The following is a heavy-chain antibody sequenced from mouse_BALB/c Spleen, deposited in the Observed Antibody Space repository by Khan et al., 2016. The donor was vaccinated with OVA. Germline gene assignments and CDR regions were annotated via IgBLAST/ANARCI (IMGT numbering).Heavy chain of an antibody. J-gene: IGHJ4*01. CDR1: GYTFTSYW. CDR2: IAPGSGST. V-gene: IGHV1S41*01. Sequence: DLVKPGASVKLSCKASGYTFTSYWINWIKQRPGQGLEWMGRIAPGSGSTSYNAMFKGKATLTVDTSSTTAYIQFSSLSSEDSAVYVCARGNYYGNSGYAMDYWGQGTSVTVSS. CDR3: ARGNYYGNSGYAMDY. D-gene: IGHD1-1*01.